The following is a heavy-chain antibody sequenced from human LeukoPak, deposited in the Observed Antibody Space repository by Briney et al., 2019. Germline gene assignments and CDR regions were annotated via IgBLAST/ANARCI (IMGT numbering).Heavy chain of an antibody. J-gene: IGHJ5*02. V-gene: IGHV4-39*07. CDR3: ARAGSSWLNWFDP. CDR1: GGSISSSSYY. D-gene: IGHD6-13*01. Sequence: SETLSLTCTVSGGSISSSSYYWGWIRQPPGKGLEWIGSIYYSGSTYYNPSLKSRVTISVDTSKNQFSLKLSSVTAADTAVYYCARAGSSWLNWFDPWGQGTLVTVSS. CDR2: IYYSGST.